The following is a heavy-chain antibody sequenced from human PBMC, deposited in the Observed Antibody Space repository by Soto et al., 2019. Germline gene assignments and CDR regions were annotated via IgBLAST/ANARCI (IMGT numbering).Heavy chain of an antibody. Sequence: GSMRLSCVAPGFDSSKFAVSWVRQAPGKGLEWVSALSGTGDSRDYASSVQGRFTISRDDSRATLYLQMSSLRAEDTAVYYCAKDSGNYGSGSFSHWGQGTLVTVSS. CDR2: LSGTGDSR. CDR3: AKDSGNYGSGSFSH. D-gene: IGHD3-10*01. V-gene: IGHV3-23*01. CDR1: GFDSSKFA. J-gene: IGHJ4*02.